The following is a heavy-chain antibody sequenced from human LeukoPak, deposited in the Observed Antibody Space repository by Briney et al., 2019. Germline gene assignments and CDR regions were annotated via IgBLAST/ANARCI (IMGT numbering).Heavy chain of an antibody. D-gene: IGHD6-13*01. J-gene: IGHJ3*02. CDR1: GFTFSSYA. V-gene: IGHV3-64*01. Sequence: GGSLRPSCAASGFTFSSYAMHWVRQAPGKGLEYVSAISSNGGSTYYANSVKGRFTISRDNSKNTLYLQMGSLRAEDMAVYYCASGDSEQQLAFDIWGQGTMVTVSS. CDR2: ISSNGGST. CDR3: ASGDSEQQLAFDI.